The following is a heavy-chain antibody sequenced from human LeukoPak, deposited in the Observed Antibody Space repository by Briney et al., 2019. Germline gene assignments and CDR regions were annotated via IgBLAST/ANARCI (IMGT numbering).Heavy chain of an antibody. Sequence: GGSLRLSCAASGFTFSSYAMHWVRQAPGKGLEWVAVISYDGSNKYYAGSVKGRFTISRDNSKNTLYLQMNSLRAEDTAVYYCARDGGAAAGYLGYWGQGTLVTVSS. CDR3: ARDGGAAAGYLGY. D-gene: IGHD6-13*01. J-gene: IGHJ4*02. V-gene: IGHV3-30-3*01. CDR1: GFTFSSYA. CDR2: ISYDGSNK.